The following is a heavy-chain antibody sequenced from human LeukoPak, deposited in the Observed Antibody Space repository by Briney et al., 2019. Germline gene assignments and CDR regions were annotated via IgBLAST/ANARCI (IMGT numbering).Heavy chain of an antibody. CDR2: IYYSGST. Sequence: SQTLSLTCTVSGGSISSGDYYWSWIRQPPGKGLGWIGYIYYSGSTYYNPSLKSRVTISVDTSKNQFSLKLSSVTAADTAVYYCARASRTRILRFLEWLPNWFDPWGQGTLVTVSS. V-gene: IGHV4-30-4*01. D-gene: IGHD3-3*01. CDR1: GGSISSGDYY. J-gene: IGHJ5*02. CDR3: ARASRTRILRFLEWLPNWFDP.